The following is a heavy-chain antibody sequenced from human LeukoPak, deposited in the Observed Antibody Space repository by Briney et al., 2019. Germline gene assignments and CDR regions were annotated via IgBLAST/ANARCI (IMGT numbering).Heavy chain of an antibody. V-gene: IGHV1-18*01. D-gene: IGHD4-11*01. CDR2: ISAYNGNT. J-gene: IGHJ5*02. CDR1: GYTFTSYG. CDR3: ARAGGGVRRYRNPNWFDP. Sequence: ASVKVSCKASGYTFTSYGISWVRQAPGQGLEWMGWISAYNGNTNYAQKLQGRVTMTTDTSTSTAYMELRSLRSDDTAVYYCARAGGGVRRYRNPNWFDPWGQGTLVTVSS.